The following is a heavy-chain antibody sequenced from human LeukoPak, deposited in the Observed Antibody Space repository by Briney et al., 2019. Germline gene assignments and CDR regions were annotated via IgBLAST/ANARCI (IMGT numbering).Heavy chain of an antibody. D-gene: IGHD2-15*01. Sequence: GASVKVSCKASGYTFTNYYIHWVRQAPGQGLEWMGWISAYNGNTNYAQKLQGRVTMTTDTSTSTAYMELRSLRSDDTAVYYCARDREARVVVVAATANWFDPWGQGTLVTVSS. CDR1: GYTFTNYY. V-gene: IGHV1-18*04. J-gene: IGHJ5*02. CDR2: ISAYNGNT. CDR3: ARDREARVVVVAATANWFDP.